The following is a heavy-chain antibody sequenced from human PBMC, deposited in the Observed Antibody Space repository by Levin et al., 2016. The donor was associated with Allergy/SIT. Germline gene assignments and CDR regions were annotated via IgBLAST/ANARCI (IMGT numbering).Heavy chain of an antibody. J-gene: IGHJ3*01. D-gene: IGHD6-19*01. CDR3: ARLGAWDKSGDWYNAFDL. CDR2: ISASGTI. CDR1: GGSINSYF. Sequence: SETLSLTCTVSGGSINSYFWTWVRQPAGEGLDFIGRISASGTINYNPSLESRVTLSVDTSRNHLSLRLSSVTAADTAVYYCARLGAWDKSGDWYNAFDLWGQGIMVTVSP. V-gene: IGHV4-4*07.